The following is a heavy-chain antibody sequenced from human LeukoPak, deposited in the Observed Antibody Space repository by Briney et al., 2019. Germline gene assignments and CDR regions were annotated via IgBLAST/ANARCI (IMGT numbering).Heavy chain of an antibody. V-gene: IGHV1-69*04. Sequence: SVKVSCKASGYTFTSYGISWVRQAPGQGLEWMGRIIPILGIANYAQKFQGRVTITADKSTSIAYMELSSLRSEDTAVYYCARESRICGYSYGYNCRGSNWFDPWGQGTLVTVSS. CDR2: IIPILGIA. CDR1: GYTFTSYG. CDR3: ARESRICGYSYGYNCRGSNWFDP. J-gene: IGHJ5*02. D-gene: IGHD5-18*01.